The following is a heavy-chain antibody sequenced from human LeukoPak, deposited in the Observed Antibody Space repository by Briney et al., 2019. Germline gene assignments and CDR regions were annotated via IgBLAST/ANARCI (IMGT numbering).Heavy chain of an antibody. CDR2: INPTGGVA. J-gene: IGHJ6*03. CDR1: GYSFANYY. Sequence: ASVKVSCKASGYSFANYYIHWVRRAPGQGLEWMGVINPTGGVATYAQRFQGRLTISRDTSTTTVYMELSSLKSEDTAVYYCAKDLNDWNYFYYYYLDVWGIGTMVTVSS. D-gene: IGHD3-9*01. V-gene: IGHV1-46*01. CDR3: AKDLNDWNYFYYYYLDV.